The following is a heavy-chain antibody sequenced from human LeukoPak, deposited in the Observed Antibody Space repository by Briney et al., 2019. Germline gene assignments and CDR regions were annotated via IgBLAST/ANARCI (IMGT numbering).Heavy chain of an antibody. V-gene: IGHV4-39*01. Sequence: SETLSLTCTVSGGSISSRSYYWGWIRQPPGKGLEWIGSIYYSGSTYYNPSLKSRVTISVDTSKNQFSLKLSSVTAADTAVYYCARQRSGSYYNYWFDPWGQGTLVTVSS. J-gene: IGHJ5*02. CDR2: IYYSGST. CDR3: ARQRSGSYYNYWFDP. D-gene: IGHD1-26*01. CDR1: GGSISSRSYY.